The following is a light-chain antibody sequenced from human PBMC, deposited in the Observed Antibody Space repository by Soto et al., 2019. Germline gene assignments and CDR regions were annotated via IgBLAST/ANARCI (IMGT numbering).Light chain of an antibody. CDR1: QSVSNNY. J-gene: IGKJ5*01. V-gene: IGKV3-20*01. Sequence: EIVLTQSPGTLSLSPGERATLSCMAIQSVSNNYLAWYQQKPGQAPRLLIYGASNRATGIPDRFSGSGSGTDFTLTISSLEPEDFETYYCQQSYSNPITFGQGTRLENK. CDR3: QQSYSNPIT. CDR2: GAS.